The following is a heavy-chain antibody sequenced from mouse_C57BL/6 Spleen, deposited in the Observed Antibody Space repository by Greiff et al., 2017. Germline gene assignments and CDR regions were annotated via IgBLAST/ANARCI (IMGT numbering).Heavy chain of an antibody. CDR3: TRTVANYYAMDY. CDR1: GFTFSSYA. J-gene: IGHJ4*01. D-gene: IGHD1-1*01. V-gene: IGHV5-9-1*02. CDR2: ISSGGDYI. Sequence: EVKLVESGEGLVKPGGSLKLSCAASGFTFSSYAMSWVRQTPEKRLEWVAYISSGGDYIYDADTVKGRFTISRDNARNTLYLQMSSLKSEDTAMYYCTRTVANYYAMDYWGQGTSVTVSS.